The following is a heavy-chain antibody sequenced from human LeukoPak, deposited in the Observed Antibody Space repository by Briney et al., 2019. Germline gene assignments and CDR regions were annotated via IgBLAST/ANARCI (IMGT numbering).Heavy chain of an antibody. J-gene: IGHJ4*02. CDR1: GFTFSDYY. CDR3: ASCSGGSCQSDY. CDR2: ISNSGRLI. Sequence: GGSLRLSCAASGFTFSDYYMSWIRQAPGKGLEWVSYISNSGRLIYYADSVKGRFTVSRDNAKNSLYPQMNSLRAEDTAVYYCASCSGGSCQSDYWGQGTLVTVSS. V-gene: IGHV3-11*04. D-gene: IGHD2-15*01.